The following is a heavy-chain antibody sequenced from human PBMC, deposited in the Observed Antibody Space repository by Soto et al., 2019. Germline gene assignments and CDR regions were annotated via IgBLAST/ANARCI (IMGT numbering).Heavy chain of an antibody. CDR3: ARKRDYGDYDY. CDR1: GFTFSTYA. V-gene: IGHV3-30*01. CDR2: ISNDGRNK. Sequence: QVQLVESGGDVVQPGRSLRLSCAASGFTFSTYAMHWVRQAPGKGLEWVALISNDGRNKYYADSVKGRFFISRDNSKTTLFLQMNSLRPEDTALYYCARKRDYGDYDYWGQGTLVTVSS. J-gene: IGHJ4*02. D-gene: IGHD4-17*01.